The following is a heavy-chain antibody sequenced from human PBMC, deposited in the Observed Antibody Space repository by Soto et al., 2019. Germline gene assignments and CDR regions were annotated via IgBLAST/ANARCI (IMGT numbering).Heavy chain of an antibody. Sequence: SETLSLTCAVYGGSFSGYYWSWIRQPPGKGLEWIGEINHSGSTNYNPSLKSRVTISVDTSKNQFSLKLSSVTAADTAVYYCARGILFFVLVPAALSDSRRLGAFDIWGQGTMVTVSS. V-gene: IGHV4-34*01. CDR2: INHSGST. J-gene: IGHJ3*02. CDR3: ARGILFFVLVPAALSDSRRLGAFDI. D-gene: IGHD2-2*01. CDR1: GGSFSGYY.